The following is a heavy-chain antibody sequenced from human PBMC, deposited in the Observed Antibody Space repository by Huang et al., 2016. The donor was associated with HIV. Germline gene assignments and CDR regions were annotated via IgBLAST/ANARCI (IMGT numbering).Heavy chain of an antibody. D-gene: IGHD1-26*01. CDR3: AKDGRGSGTYYDYFEY. CDR2: ISYDGSSK. Sequence: QVQLVESGGGVVQPGRSLRLSCAAFGFTFNKFDLHWVRQAPGNGLEWVEIISYDGSSKYHADSVKGRLTISRDNSKNTVYLQMNSLRVEDTAVYYCAKDGRGSGTYYDYFEYWGQGTLVTVSS. CDR1: GFTFNKFD. V-gene: IGHV3-30*18. J-gene: IGHJ4*02.